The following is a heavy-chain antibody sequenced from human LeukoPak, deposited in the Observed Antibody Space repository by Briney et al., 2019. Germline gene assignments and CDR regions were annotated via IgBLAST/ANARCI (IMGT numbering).Heavy chain of an antibody. J-gene: IGHJ5*02. V-gene: IGHV3-48*03. CDR3: ARAYYGSGSYKAYFDP. CDR1: GFTFSNYE. D-gene: IGHD3-10*01. Sequence: GGSLRLSCAASGFTFSNYEMNWVRQAPGKGLEWVSYISSSGRTIYYADSVKARFTISRDNAKNSMYLQMNSLRAEDTAVYYCARAYYGSGSYKAYFDPWGQGTLVTVSS. CDR2: ISSSGRTI.